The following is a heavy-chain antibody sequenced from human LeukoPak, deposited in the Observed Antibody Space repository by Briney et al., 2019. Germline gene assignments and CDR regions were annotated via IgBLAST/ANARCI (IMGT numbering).Heavy chain of an antibody. CDR1: GFTFSSYG. CDR3: AKDRGRDGYSFDY. V-gene: IGHV3-30*18. J-gene: IGHJ4*02. Sequence: GSLRLSCAASGFTFSSYGMHWVRQAPGKGLEWVAVISYDGSNKYYADSVKGRFTISRDNSKNTLYLQMNSLRAEDTAVYYCAKDRGRDGYSFDYWGQGTLVTVSS. CDR2: ISYDGSNK. D-gene: IGHD5-24*01.